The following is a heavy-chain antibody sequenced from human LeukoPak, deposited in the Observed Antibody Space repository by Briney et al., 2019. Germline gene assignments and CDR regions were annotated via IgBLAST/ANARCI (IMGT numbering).Heavy chain of an antibody. CDR1: GFTFSTHT. V-gene: IGHV3-30*04. J-gene: IGHJ4*02. CDR3: VRQSTGLDY. D-gene: IGHD5/OR15-5a*01. CDR2: IEADGRNK. Sequence: GGSLRLSCAPSGFTFSTHTMHWVRQAPGKGLEWVAVIEADGRNKFHAESVRGRFTISRDNSRNTLYLQLDSLRSEDTAVYYCVRQSTGLDYWGRGTLVTVSS.